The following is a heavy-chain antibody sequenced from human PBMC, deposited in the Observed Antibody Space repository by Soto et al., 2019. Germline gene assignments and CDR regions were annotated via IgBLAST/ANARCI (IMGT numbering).Heavy chain of an antibody. Sequence: SETLSLTCAVYGGSFSGYYWSWIRQPPGKGLEWIGEINHSGSTNYNPSLKSRVTISVDTSKNQFSLKLSSVTAADTAVYYCARGRGGGPRGAGTFYYFDYWGQGTLVTVSS. V-gene: IGHV4-34*01. CDR3: ARGRGGGPRGAGTFYYFDY. CDR1: GGSFSGYY. J-gene: IGHJ4*02. D-gene: IGHD6-19*01. CDR2: INHSGST.